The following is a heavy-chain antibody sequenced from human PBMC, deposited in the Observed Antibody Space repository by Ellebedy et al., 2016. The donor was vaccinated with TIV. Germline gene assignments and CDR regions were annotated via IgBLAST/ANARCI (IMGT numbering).Heavy chain of an antibody. CDR2: IIPIFGTA. J-gene: IGHJ5*02. D-gene: IGHD3-9*01. Sequence: SVKVSCXASGGTFSSYAISWVRQAPGQGLEWMGGIIPIFGTANYAQKFQGRVTITADESTSTAYMELSSLRSEDTAVYYCARDITISTNWFDPWGQGTLVTVSS. CDR1: GGTFSSYA. V-gene: IGHV1-69*13. CDR3: ARDITISTNWFDP.